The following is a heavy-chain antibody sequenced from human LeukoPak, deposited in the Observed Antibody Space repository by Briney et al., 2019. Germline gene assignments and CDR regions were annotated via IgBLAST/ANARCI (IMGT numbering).Heavy chain of an antibody. CDR1: EFTFSTYG. D-gene: IGHD3-3*01. V-gene: IGHV3-30*18. J-gene: IGHJ2*01. CDR3: AKDQGTAIFGMIIPDWYFDL. Sequence: GGSLRLSCAASEFTFSTYGMHWVRQAPGKGLEWVAVISYDGSYKFYADSVKGRFTISRDNSKSTLYLQMNSLRAEDTAVYYCAKDQGTAIFGMIIPDWYFDLWGRGTLVTVSS. CDR2: ISYDGSYK.